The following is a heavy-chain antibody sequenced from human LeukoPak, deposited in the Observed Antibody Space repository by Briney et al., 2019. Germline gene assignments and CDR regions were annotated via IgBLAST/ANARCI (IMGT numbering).Heavy chain of an antibody. J-gene: IGHJ6*03. CDR3: ARGRHLGAAVVDTHRYCSGGSCNRDYYYYYYMDV. V-gene: IGHV1-69*13. Sequence: GASVKVSCKASGGTFKNYAISWVRQAPGQGLEWMGGILPIFGTTNYAQKFQARVTITADESTSTAYMEMSSLRSEDTAVYYCARGRHLGAAVVDTHRYCSGGSCNRDYYYYYYMDVWGKGTTVTISS. CDR2: ILPIFGTT. D-gene: IGHD2-15*01. CDR1: GGTFKNYA.